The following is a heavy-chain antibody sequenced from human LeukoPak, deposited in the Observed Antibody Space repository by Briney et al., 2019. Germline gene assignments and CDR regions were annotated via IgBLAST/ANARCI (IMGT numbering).Heavy chain of an antibody. CDR3: AKGAWAAQWLVPPSSGD. CDR1: GFTFSTYA. Sequence: PGGSLRLSCAASGFTFSTYAMSWVRQAPGKGLEWVAFIRYDGSNKYYADSVKGRFTISRDNSKNTLYLQMNSLRAEDTAVYYCAKGAWAAQWLVPPSSGDWGQGTLVTVSS. CDR2: IRYDGSNK. V-gene: IGHV3-30*02. D-gene: IGHD6-19*01. J-gene: IGHJ4*02.